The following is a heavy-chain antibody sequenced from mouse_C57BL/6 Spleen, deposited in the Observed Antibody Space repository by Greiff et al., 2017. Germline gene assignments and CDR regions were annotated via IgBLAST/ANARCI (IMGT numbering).Heavy chain of an antibody. CDR3: ARWLRGDY. V-gene: IGHV1-50*01. CDR1: GYTFTSYW. J-gene: IGHJ2*01. Sequence: QVQLQQPGAELVKPGASVKLSCKASGYTFTSYWMQWVKQRPGQGLEWIGEIDPSASYTNYNQKFKGKATLTVDTSSSTAYMQLSRLTSEGSAVYYCARWLRGDYWGQGTTLTVSS. CDR2: IDPSASYT.